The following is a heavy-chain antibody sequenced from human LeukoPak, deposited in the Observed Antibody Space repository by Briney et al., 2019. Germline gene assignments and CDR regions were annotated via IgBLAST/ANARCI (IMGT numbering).Heavy chain of an antibody. CDR1: GGTFSSYA. Sequence: GASVKVSCKASGGTFSSYAISWVRQAPGQGLEWMGGIIPIFGTANYAQKFQGRVTITADESTSTAYMELSSLRSEDTAVYYCASGYCSSTSRRHDAAYYFDYWGQGTLVTVSS. J-gene: IGHJ4*02. CDR2: IIPIFGTA. V-gene: IGHV1-69*13. D-gene: IGHD2-2*03. CDR3: ASGYCSSTSRRHDAAYYFDY.